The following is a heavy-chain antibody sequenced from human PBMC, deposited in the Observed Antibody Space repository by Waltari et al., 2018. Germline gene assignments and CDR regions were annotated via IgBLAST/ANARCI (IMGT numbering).Heavy chain of an antibody. CDR1: GFTFSSYA. CDR3: AKDTDRSGWFYYYGMDV. D-gene: IGHD6-19*01. J-gene: IGHJ6*02. V-gene: IGHV3-23*01. Sequence: EVQLLESGGGLVQPGGSLRLSCAASGFTFSSYAMSWVRQAPGKGLEWVSAISGSGGSQCNADSVKGRFTISRDNSKNTLYLQMNSLRAEDTAVYYCAKDTDRSGWFYYYGMDVWGQGTTVTVSS. CDR2: ISGSGGSQ.